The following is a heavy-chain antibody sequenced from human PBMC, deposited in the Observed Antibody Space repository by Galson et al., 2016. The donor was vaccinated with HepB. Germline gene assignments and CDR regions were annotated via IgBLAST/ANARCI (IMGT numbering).Heavy chain of an antibody. V-gene: IGHV2-5*02. J-gene: IGHJ3*02. CDR3: ANRLYYSFWDGYYDAFDI. Sequence: PALVKPTQTLTLTCTCSGFSLSTSGVAVGWIRQPPGKALEWLALIYWDGDDRYSPALQNRLTIAKDTSKNQVVLTMTNMDPADTATYYCANRLYYSFWDGYYDAFDIWGPGTMVTVSS. CDR2: IYWDGDD. D-gene: IGHD3-3*01. CDR1: GFSLSTSGVA.